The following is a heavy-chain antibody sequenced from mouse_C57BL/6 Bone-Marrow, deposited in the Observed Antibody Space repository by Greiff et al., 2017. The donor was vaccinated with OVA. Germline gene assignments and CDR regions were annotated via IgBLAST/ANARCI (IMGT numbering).Heavy chain of an antibody. Sequence: VQLQQPGAELVKPGASVKMSCKASGYTFTSYWITWVKQRPGQGLEWIGDIYPGSGSTNYNEKFKSKATLTVDTSSSTAYMQLSSLTSEDSAVYYCARRVTLGYYGSYYAMDYWGQGTSVTASS. J-gene: IGHJ4*01. CDR3: ARRVTLGYYGSYYAMDY. CDR2: IYPGSGST. CDR1: GYTFTSYW. D-gene: IGHD2-2*01. V-gene: IGHV1-55*01.